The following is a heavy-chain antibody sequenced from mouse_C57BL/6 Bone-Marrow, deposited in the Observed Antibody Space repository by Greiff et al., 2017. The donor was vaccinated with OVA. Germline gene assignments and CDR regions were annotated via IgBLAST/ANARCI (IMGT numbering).Heavy chain of an antibody. J-gene: IGHJ4*01. Sequence: EVQLQQSGPVLVKPGPSVKISCKASGFTFTDYYMHWVKQSHGKSLEWIGLVYPYNGGTSYNQKFKGKATLTVDTSSSTAYMELNSLTSEDSAVYYGARERFTTVVATDAMDYWGQGTSVTVSS. V-gene: IGHV1-36*01. CDR2: VYPYNGGT. CDR1: GFTFTDYY. CDR3: ARERFTTVVATDAMDY. D-gene: IGHD1-1*01.